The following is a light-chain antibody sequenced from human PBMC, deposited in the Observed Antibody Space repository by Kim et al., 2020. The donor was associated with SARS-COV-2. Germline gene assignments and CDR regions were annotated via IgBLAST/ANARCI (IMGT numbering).Light chain of an antibody. Sequence: SYELTQPPSVSVSPGQTASISCSGDKLGEKYVCWYQQKLGQPPVLVIYQDTKRPSGSHERFSGSNSGNTATLTISGTQAFDEADYYCQAWDSRRVVFGGGTQLTVL. J-gene: IGLJ2*01. CDR3: QAWDSRRVV. V-gene: IGLV3-1*01. CDR2: QDT. CDR1: KLGEKY.